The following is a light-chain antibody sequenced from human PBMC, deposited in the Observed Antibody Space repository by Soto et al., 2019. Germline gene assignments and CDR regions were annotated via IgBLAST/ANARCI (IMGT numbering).Light chain of an antibody. Sequence: ETVMTQSPATLSVSPGERATFSCRASQSVSSNLAWYQQKPGQAPRLLIYGASTRATGIPARFSGSGSGTEFTLTISSLQSEDFAVYYCQQYNNWTRTFGQGTMVEIK. CDR3: QQYNNWTRT. CDR1: QSVSSN. CDR2: GAS. J-gene: IGKJ1*01. V-gene: IGKV3-15*01.